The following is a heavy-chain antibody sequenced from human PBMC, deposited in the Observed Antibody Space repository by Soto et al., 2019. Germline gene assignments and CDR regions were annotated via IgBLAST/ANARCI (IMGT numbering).Heavy chain of an antibody. J-gene: IGHJ4*02. D-gene: IGHD5-12*01. CDR1: GGSFSNFG. Sequence: SVKVSCKASGGSFSNFGISWVRQAPGQGLEWMGGIVPVFGRPNYAQRFRGRLTIIADESTSTGYMELISLRSDDTAVYYCAREGSGYNFWGQGTQVTVSS. CDR2: IVPVFGRP. V-gene: IGHV1-69*13. CDR3: AREGSGYNF.